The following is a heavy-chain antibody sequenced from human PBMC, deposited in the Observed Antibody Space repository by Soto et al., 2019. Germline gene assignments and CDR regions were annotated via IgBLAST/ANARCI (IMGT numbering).Heavy chain of an antibody. J-gene: IGHJ6*03. CDR2: IYYSGST. CDR1: GGSISSYY. Sequence: SETLSLTCTVSGGSISSYYWSWIRQPPGKGLEWIGYIYYSGSTNYNPSLKSRVTISVDTSKNQFSLKLSSVTAADTAVYYCARLFNSYYYYYYMDVWGKGTTVTVSS. CDR3: ARLFNSYYYYYYMDV. V-gene: IGHV4-59*08.